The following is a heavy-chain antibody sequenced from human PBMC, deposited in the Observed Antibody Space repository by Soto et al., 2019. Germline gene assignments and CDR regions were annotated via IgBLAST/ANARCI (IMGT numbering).Heavy chain of an antibody. CDR3: ARDSNYGSRYYMDV. V-gene: IGHV3-7*01. D-gene: IGHD3-10*01. CDR1: GFTFSSYW. Sequence: EVQLVESGGGLVQPGGSLRLSCAASGFTFSSYWMSWVRQAPGKGLEWVANIKQDGSEKYYVDSVKGRFTISRDNAKNSLYLQMNSLRAEDTAVYYCARDSNYGSRYYMDVWGKGTTVTVSS. CDR2: IKQDGSEK. J-gene: IGHJ6*03.